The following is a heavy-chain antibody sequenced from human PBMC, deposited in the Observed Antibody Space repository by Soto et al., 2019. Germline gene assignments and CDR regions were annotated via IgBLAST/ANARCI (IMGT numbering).Heavy chain of an antibody. D-gene: IGHD3-22*01. V-gene: IGHV3-20*04. CDR2: INWNGGST. CDR1: GFTFDDYG. Sequence: AGGSLRLSCAASGFTFDDYGMSWVRQAPGKGLEWVSGINWNGGSTGYADSVKGRFTISRDNAKNSLYLQMNSLRAEDTALYYCARGPYYYDSSGYYETHQYFDYWGQGTLVTVSS. J-gene: IGHJ4*02. CDR3: ARGPYYYDSSGYYETHQYFDY.